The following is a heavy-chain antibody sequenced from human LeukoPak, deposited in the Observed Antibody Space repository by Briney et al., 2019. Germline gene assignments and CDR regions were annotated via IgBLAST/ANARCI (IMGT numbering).Heavy chain of an antibody. CDR1: GGTFSSYA. J-gene: IGHJ4*02. D-gene: IGHD2-15*01. CDR2: IIPIFGTA. V-gene: IGHV1-69*05. CDR3: ASLGYCSGGSCYF. Sequence: ASVKVSCKASGGTFSSYAISWVRQAPGQGLEWMGGIIPIFGTANYAQKFQGRVTITTDESTSTAYMELSSLRSEGTAVYYCASLGYCSGGSCYFWGQGTLVTVSS.